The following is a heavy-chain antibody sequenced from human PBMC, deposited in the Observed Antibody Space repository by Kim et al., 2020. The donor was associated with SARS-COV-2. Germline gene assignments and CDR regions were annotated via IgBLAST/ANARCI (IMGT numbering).Heavy chain of an antibody. D-gene: IGHD6-19*01. CDR3: ARSPGHSSGWYDAFDI. Sequence: SVKVSCKASGGTFSSYAISWVRQAPGQGLEWMGGIIPIFGTANYAQKFQGRVTITADESTSTAYMELSSLRSEDTAVYYCARSPGHSSGWYDAFDIWGQGTMVTVSS. V-gene: IGHV1-69*13. CDR2: IIPIFGTA. J-gene: IGHJ3*02. CDR1: GGTFSSYA.